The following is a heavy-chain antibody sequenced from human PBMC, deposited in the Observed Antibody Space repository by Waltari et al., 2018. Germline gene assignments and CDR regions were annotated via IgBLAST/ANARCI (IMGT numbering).Heavy chain of an antibody. J-gene: IGHJ6*03. V-gene: IGHV4-34*01. CDR3: ARGTTVTPRAYYYYYYYMDV. CDR2: INHSGST. Sequence: QAQLQQWGAGLLKPSETLSLTCAVYGGSFSGYYWSWIRQPPGKGLEWIGEINHSGSTNYNPSLKSRVTISVDTSKNQFSLKLSSVTAADTAVYYCARGTTVTPRAYYYYYYYMDVWGKGTTVTVSS. CDR1: GGSFSGYY. D-gene: IGHD4-17*01.